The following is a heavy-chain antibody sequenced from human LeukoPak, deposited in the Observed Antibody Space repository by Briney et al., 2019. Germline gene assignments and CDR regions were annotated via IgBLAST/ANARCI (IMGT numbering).Heavy chain of an antibody. CDR2: INPNSGGT. CDR1: GYTFTGYY. D-gene: IGHD6-13*01. CDR3: ASEAWSSTPTYYFDY. Sequence: ASVTVSCKASGYTFTGYYMNWVRQAPGQGGEGMGGINPNSGGTNYAQKFQGRVTMTRDTSISTAYMELSRLRSDGTAVYYCASEAWSSTPTYYFDYWGQGTLVTVSS. V-gene: IGHV1-2*02. J-gene: IGHJ4*02.